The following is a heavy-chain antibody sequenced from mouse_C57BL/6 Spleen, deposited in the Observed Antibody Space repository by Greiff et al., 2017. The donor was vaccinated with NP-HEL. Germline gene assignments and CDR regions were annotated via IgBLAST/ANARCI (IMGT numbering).Heavy chain of an antibody. CDR3: PRGFAY. V-gene: IGHV1-69*01. CDR2: IDPSDSYT. J-gene: IGHJ3*01. CDR1: GYTFTSYW. Sequence: QVQLQQPGAELVMPGASVKLSCKASGYTFTSYWMHWVKQRPGQGLEWIGEIDPSDSYTNYNQKFKGKSTLTVDKSSSTAYMQLSSLTSEDSAVYYCPRGFAYWGQGTLVTVSA.